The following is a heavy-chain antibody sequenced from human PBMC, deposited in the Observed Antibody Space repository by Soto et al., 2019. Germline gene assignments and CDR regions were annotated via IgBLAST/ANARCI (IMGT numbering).Heavy chain of an antibody. CDR1: SYTFTSCG. CDR3: ARRGQYSSSPPLGY. J-gene: IGHJ4*02. V-gene: IGHV1-18*01. Sequence: GASGKVCCNAASYTFTSCGISWVRQAPGQGLEWMGWISAYNGNTNYAQKLQGRVTMTTDTSTSTAYMELRSLRSDDTAVYYCARRGQYSSSPPLGYWVQGTLVTVSS. D-gene: IGHD6-6*01. CDR2: ISAYNGNT.